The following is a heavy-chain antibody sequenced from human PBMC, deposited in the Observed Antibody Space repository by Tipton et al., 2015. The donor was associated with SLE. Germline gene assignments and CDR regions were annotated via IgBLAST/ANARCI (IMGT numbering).Heavy chain of an antibody. D-gene: IGHD6-13*01. J-gene: IGHJ5*02. CDR2: LYHRGST. CDR3: ARDPYDSTWRNGWFDP. V-gene: IGHV4-38-2*02. CDR1: GYSITSGEY. Sequence: TLSLTCAVSGYSITSGEYWGWIRQPPGKGLEWVGSLYHRGSTYYNPSLKSRVTISTDTSKNEIYLKLTSVTATDTAVYFCARDPYDSTWRNGWFDPWGQGTLVTVSS.